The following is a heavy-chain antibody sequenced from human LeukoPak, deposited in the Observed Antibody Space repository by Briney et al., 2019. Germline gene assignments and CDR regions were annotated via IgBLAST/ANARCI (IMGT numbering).Heavy chain of an antibody. Sequence: GRSLRLSCAVSGFTFDDYAMHWVRQVPGKGLEWVSGINWNSDSIGYADSVKGRFTISRDNAKNSLYLQMNSLRAEDTALYYCAREISISIAARGGFDYWGQGTLVTVSS. D-gene: IGHD6-6*01. CDR2: INWNSDSI. CDR3: AREISISIAARGGFDY. V-gene: IGHV3-9*01. CDR1: GFTFDDYA. J-gene: IGHJ4*02.